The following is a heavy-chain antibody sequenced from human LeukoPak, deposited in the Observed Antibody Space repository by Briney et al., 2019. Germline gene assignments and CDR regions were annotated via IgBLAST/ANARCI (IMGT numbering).Heavy chain of an antibody. Sequence: VASVKVSCKASGGTFSSYAISWVRPAPGQGLKWMGGIIPIFGTANYAQKFQGRVTITTDESTSTAYMELSSLRSEDTAVYYCARSRDGVFDYWGQGTLVTVSS. CDR3: ARSRDGVFDY. V-gene: IGHV1-69*05. J-gene: IGHJ4*02. D-gene: IGHD5-24*01. CDR1: GGTFSSYA. CDR2: IIPIFGTA.